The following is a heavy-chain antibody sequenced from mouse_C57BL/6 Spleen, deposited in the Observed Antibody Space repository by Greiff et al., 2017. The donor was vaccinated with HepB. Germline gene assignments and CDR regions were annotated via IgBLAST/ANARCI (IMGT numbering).Heavy chain of an antibody. J-gene: IGHJ2*01. Sequence: QVQLQQPGAELVKPGASVKLSCKASGYTFTSYWMHWVKQRPGQGLEWIGMIHPNSGSTNYNEKFKSKATLTVDKSSSTAYMQRSSLTSEDSAVYDCASRYYYGSSYPCYFDYWGQGTTLTVSS. D-gene: IGHD1-1*01. CDR3: ASRYYYGSSYPCYFDY. V-gene: IGHV1-64*01. CDR1: GYTFTSYW. CDR2: IHPNSGST.